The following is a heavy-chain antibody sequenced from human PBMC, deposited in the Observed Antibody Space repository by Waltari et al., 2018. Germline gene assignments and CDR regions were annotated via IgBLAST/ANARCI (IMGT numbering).Heavy chain of an antibody. CDR3: SRRFPGSDP. Sequence: EVQLVESGGGLAPPGGSLNLSCAASGFTFMDSPMPWVRQAPGKGLEWVGRIRGKANNYATGYAAAVKGRFTISRDNSANMAYLQMSSLKTEDTGVYYCSRRFPGSDPWGQGTLVSVSS. V-gene: IGHV3-73*01. D-gene: IGHD2-21*01. CDR2: IRGKANNYAT. J-gene: IGHJ5*02. CDR1: GFTFMDSP.